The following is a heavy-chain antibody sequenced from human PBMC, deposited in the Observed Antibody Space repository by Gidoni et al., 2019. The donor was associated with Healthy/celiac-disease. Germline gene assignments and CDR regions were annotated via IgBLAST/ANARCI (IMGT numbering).Heavy chain of an antibody. CDR1: GFTFSSYG. Sequence: QVQLVESGGGVVQPGRSLRLSCAASGFTFSSYGMHWVRQAPGKGLEWVAVISYDGSNKYYADSVKGRFTISRDNSKNTLYLQMNSLRAEDTAVYYCAKCRWSGGGSDGLWTAFDYWGQGTLVTVSS. CDR2: ISYDGSNK. V-gene: IGHV3-30*18. CDR3: AKCRWSGGGSDGLWTAFDY. J-gene: IGHJ4*02. D-gene: IGHD2-15*01.